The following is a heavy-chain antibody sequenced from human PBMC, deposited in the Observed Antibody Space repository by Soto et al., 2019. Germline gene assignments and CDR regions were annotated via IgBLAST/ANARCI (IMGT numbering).Heavy chain of an antibody. V-gene: IGHV1-3*05. Sequence: QVQLVQSGAEEKKPGASVKVSCKASGYTFTSYAMHWVRQAPGQRLEWMGWINAGNGNTKYSQKFQGRVTITRDTSASTAYMELSSLRSEDTAVYYCARDYRGARTSYYYYGMDVWGQGTTVTVSS. J-gene: IGHJ6*02. CDR3: ARDYRGARTSYYYYGMDV. CDR1: GYTFTSYA. D-gene: IGHD3-10*01. CDR2: INAGNGNT.